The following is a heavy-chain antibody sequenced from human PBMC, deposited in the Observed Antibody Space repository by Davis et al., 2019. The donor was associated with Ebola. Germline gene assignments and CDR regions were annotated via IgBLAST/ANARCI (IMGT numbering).Heavy chain of an antibody. CDR1: GFTFSDYY. V-gene: IGHV3-11*06. CDR2: ISSSSSYT. CDR3: ARVGNYAGSYYYYYGMDV. D-gene: IGHD4-11*01. Sequence: GESLKISCAASGFTFSDYYMSWIRQAPGKGLEWVSYISSSSSYTNYADSVKGRFTISRDNAKNSLYLQMNSLRAEDTAVYYCARVGNYAGSYYYYYGMDVWGQGTTVTVSS. J-gene: IGHJ6*02.